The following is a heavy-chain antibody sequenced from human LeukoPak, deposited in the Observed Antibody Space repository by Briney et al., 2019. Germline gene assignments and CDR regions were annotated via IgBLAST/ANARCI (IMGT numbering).Heavy chain of an antibody. D-gene: IGHD4-11*01. CDR2: IYPGDSDT. J-gene: IGHJ6*03. V-gene: IGHV5-51*01. CDR1: GYSFANYW. Sequence: GESLKISCEGSGYSFANYWIAWARQMPGKGLEWMGIIYPGDSDTRYSPSFQGRVTISADKSISTAYLQWSSLKASDTAMYYCARLTTVTTTTPFYMDVWGKGTTVSVSS. CDR3: ARLTTVTTTTPFYMDV.